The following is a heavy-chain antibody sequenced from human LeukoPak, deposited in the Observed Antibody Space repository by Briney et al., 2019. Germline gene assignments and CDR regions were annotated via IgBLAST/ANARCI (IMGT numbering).Heavy chain of an antibody. CDR2: IYHSGST. V-gene: IGHV4-30-2*01. CDR1: GGSISSGGYY. J-gene: IGHJ5*02. D-gene: IGHD3-10*01. CDR3: ARIQYYYGSGSYSS. Sequence: SETLSLTCTVSGGSISSGGYYWSWIRQPPGKGLEWIGYIYHSGSTYYNPSLKSRVTISVDRSKNQFSLKLSSVTAADTAVYYCARIQYYYGSGSYSSWGQGTLVTVSS.